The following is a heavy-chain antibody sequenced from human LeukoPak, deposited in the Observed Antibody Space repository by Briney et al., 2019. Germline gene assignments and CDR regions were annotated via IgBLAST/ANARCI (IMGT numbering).Heavy chain of an antibody. CDR3: ARDGRSGNFDK. CDR2: IRSDGSIT. CDR1: GFTFSSYS. J-gene: IGHJ4*02. V-gene: IGHV3-74*01. D-gene: IGHD1-26*01. Sequence: GGSLRLSCAASGFTFSSYSMNWVRQAPGKGLAWVSVIRSDGSITTYADSVKGRFTISRDTAKNTLYLQMNSLRAEDTAVYYCARDGRSGNFDKWGQGTLVSVSS.